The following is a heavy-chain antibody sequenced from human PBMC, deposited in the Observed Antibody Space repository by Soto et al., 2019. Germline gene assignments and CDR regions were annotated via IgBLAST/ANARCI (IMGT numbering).Heavy chain of an antibody. J-gene: IGHJ3*02. CDR1: GYTFTNYY. CDR2: INPRGGRT. D-gene: IGHD3-22*01. Sequence: QVHLVQSGAEVKKPGASVKVSCKASGYTFTNYYMHWVRQAPGQGLEWMGIINPRGGRTTYPQKFQGRVTMXTXTXXSTVYMELSSLRSEDTAVYYCASDLADYYDDSNTPYNAFDMWGQGTMVTVSS. V-gene: IGHV1-46*03. CDR3: ASDLADYYDDSNTPYNAFDM.